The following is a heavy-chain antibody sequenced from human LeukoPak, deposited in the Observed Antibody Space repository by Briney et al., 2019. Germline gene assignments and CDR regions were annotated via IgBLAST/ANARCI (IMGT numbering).Heavy chain of an antibody. J-gene: IGHJ5*02. Sequence: SETLSLTCTVSGGSISSYYWSWIRQPPGKGLEWIGYIYYSGSTNYNPSLKSRVTISVDTSKNQFSLKLSSVTAADTAVYYCARDRGYCSSTSCYRYLNWFDPWGQGTLVTVSS. CDR1: GGSISSYY. D-gene: IGHD2-2*01. V-gene: IGHV4-59*01. CDR2: IYYSGST. CDR3: ARDRGYCSSTSCYRYLNWFDP.